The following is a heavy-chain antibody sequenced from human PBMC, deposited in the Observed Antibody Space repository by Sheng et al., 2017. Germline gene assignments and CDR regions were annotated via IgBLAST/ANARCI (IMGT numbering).Heavy chain of an antibody. CDR2: IYHSGST. J-gene: IGHJ3*02. Sequence: QVQLQESGPGLVKPSETLSLTCTVSGYSISSGYYWGWIRQPPGKGLEWIGSIYHSGSTYYNPSLKSRVTISVDTSKNQFSLKLSSVTAADTAVYYCASPYYDSSGYYAFDIWGQGDNGHRLF. V-gene: IGHV4-38-2*02. CDR3: ASPYYDSSGYYAFDI. D-gene: IGHD3-22*01. CDR1: GYSISSGYY.